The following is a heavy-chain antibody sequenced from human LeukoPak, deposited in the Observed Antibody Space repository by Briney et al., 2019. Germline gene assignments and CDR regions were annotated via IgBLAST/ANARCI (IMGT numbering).Heavy chain of an antibody. J-gene: IGHJ6*03. V-gene: IGHV3-7*01. D-gene: IGHD3-3*01. Sequence: GGSLRLSCAASGFTFSSYWMSWVRQAPGKGPEWVANIKQDGSEKYYVDSVKGRFTISRDNAKNSLYLQMNSLRAEDTAVYYCARVNNFWSGNYYMDVWGKGTTVTVSS. CDR3: ARVNNFWSGNYYMDV. CDR1: GFTFSSYW. CDR2: IKQDGSEK.